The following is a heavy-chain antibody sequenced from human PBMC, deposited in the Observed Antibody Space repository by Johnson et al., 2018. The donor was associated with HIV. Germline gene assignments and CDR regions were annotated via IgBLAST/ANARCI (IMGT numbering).Heavy chain of an antibody. CDR1: GFTFSGSA. V-gene: IGHV3-73*02. CDR3: AILYYYGSGSIISPAFDI. Sequence: VQLVESGGGLVQPGGSLKLSCAASGFTFSGSAMHWVRQASGKGLEWVGRIRSKANSYATAYAASVKGRFTISRDDSKNTAYLQMNSLKTEDTAVYYCAILYYYGSGSIISPAFDIWGQGTMVTVSS. J-gene: IGHJ3*02. CDR2: IRSKANSYAT. D-gene: IGHD3-10*01.